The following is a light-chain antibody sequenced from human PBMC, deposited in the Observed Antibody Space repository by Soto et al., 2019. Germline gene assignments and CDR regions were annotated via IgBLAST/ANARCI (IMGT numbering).Light chain of an antibody. J-gene: IGLJ2*01. CDR1: SSDVGGYNY. Sequence: QSALTQPASVSGSPGQSITISCTGTSSDVGGYNYVSWYQQHPGKAPKLMIYDVSNRPSGVSNRFSGSKSGNTASLTISGLQAEDEADYYSSSYTSSSIYVVFGGGTKLTVL. CDR2: DVS. V-gene: IGLV2-14*01. CDR3: SSYTSSSIYVV.